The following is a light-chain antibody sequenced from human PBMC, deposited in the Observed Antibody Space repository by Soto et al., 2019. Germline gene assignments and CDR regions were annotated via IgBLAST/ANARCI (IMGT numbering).Light chain of an antibody. CDR2: GAS. J-gene: IGKJ4*01. CDR1: QSVSSSY. Sequence: EIVLTQSPGTLSLSPGERATLSCRASQSVSSSYLAWYQQKPGQAPRLLIYGASKRTTGVPDRFSGSGSDTEFTLIISRLEPEDFAVYYCHHYGSTLLPFGGGTKV. V-gene: IGKV3-20*01. CDR3: HHYGSTLLP.